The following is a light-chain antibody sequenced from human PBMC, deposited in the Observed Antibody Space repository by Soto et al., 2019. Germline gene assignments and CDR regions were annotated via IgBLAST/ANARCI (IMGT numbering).Light chain of an antibody. V-gene: IGLV1-40*01. CDR1: SSNIGAGYD. CDR3: QSYDSSLSAVV. Sequence: QSVLTQPPSVSGAPGQRVTISCTGSSSNIGAGYDVHWYQHLPGTAPKLLIYGNTNRPSGVPDRFSGSKSGTSASLAITGLQAEDEANYYCQSYDSSLSAVVFGGGTKLTLL. CDR2: GNT. J-gene: IGLJ2*01.